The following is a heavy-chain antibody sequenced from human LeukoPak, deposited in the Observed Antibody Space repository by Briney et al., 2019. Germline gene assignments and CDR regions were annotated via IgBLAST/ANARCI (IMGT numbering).Heavy chain of an antibody. CDR3: AKERGYSGSSLDY. D-gene: IGHD1-26*01. J-gene: IGHJ4*02. V-gene: IGHV3-23*01. CDR2: ISGSGDST. CDR1: GFTFSSYA. Sequence: GGSLRLSCAASGFTFSSYAVNWVRQAPGKGLEWVSSISGSGDSTYYVDSVKGRFTISRDISKNTLYLQMNSLRAEDTALYYCAKERGYSGSSLDYWGQGTLLTVSS.